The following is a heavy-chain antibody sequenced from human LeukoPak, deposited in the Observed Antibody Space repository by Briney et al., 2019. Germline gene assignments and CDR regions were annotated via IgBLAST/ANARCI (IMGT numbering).Heavy chain of an antibody. Sequence: SETLSLTSAVYAGSFSGYYWSWIRQPPGKGLVWIGELNHSGATNYNLSLNSGVTISEDTSNTQFSLQLSSETAADTDVDYCAGLIGKRGRQQLFDLWGGGSLVAVSS. D-gene: IGHD6-13*01. V-gene: IGHV4-34*01. J-gene: IGHJ2*01. CDR3: AGLIGKRGRQQLFDL. CDR1: AGSFSGYY. CDR2: LNHSGAT.